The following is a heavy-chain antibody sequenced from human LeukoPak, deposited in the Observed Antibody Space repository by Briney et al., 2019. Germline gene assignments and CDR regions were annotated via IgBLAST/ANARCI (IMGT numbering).Heavy chain of an antibody. CDR2: TYHSGST. V-gene: IGHV4-38-2*01. Sequence: PSETLSLTCAVSGYSISSGYYWGWIRQPPGKGLEWIGSTYHSGSTYYNPSLKSRVTISVDTSKNQFSLKLSSATAADTAVYYCAGLIAVAGTNAFDIWGQGTMVTVSS. CDR1: GYSISSGYY. CDR3: AGLIAVAGTNAFDI. J-gene: IGHJ3*02. D-gene: IGHD6-19*01.